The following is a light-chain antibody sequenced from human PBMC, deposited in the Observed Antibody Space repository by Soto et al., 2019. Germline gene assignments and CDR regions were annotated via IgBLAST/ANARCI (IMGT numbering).Light chain of an antibody. CDR1: QSISSL. J-gene: IGKJ4*02. CDR2: KAS. CDR3: QHYNSYSP. Sequence: DIQMTQSPSTLSASVVDRVTITCRASQSISSLLAWYQQKPGKAPKLLIYKASTLESGVPSRFSGSGSGTEFTLTISSLQPDDFATYYCQHYNSYSPFGGGTKVEIK. V-gene: IGKV1-5*03.